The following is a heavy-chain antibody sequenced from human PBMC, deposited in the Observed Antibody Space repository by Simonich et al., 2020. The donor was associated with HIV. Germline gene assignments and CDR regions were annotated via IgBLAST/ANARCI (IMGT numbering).Heavy chain of an antibody. D-gene: IGHD5-12*01. Sequence: QVQLQQWGAGLLKPSETLSLTCAVYGGSFSGYSWIWIRQPPGKGLEWIGEINHSGSTKYNPSLKSRVTISVDTSKNQFSLKLSSVTAADTAVYYCAREYPVRDGYDYYYFYYYMDVWGKGTAVTVSS. CDR3: AREYPVRDGYDYYYFYYYMDV. J-gene: IGHJ6*03. V-gene: IGHV4-34*01. CDR2: INHSGST. CDR1: GGSFSGYS.